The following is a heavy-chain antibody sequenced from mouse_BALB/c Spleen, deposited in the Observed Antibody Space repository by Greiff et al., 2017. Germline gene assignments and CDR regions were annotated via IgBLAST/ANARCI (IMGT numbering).Heavy chain of an antibody. Sequence: VQLQQSGAELVKPGASVKLSCTASGFNIKDTYMHWVKQRPEQGLEWIGRIDPANGNTKYDPKFQGKATITADTSSNTAYLQLISLTSEDTAVYYCATRGDGYLFAYWGQGTLVTVSA. D-gene: IGHD2-3*01. CDR1: GFNIKDTY. CDR2: IDPANGNT. CDR3: ATRGDGYLFAY. J-gene: IGHJ3*01. V-gene: IGHV14-3*02.